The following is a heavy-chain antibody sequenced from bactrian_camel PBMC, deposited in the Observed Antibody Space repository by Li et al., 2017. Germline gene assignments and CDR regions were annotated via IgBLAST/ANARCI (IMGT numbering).Heavy chain of an antibody. V-gene: IGHV3S42*01. CDR2: IDSDGST. CDR1: GYTYSTYC. CDR3: VTSSEGRTWYGID. J-gene: IGHJ4*01. D-gene: IGHD6*01. Sequence: VQLVESGGGSVQAGGSLRLSCATSGYTYSTYCMGWFRQAPGKEREGVASIDSDGSTSYADSVKGRFTISKDNAKNTLSLQMNALKAEDSAAYLCVTSSEGRTWYGIDWGQGTQVTVS.